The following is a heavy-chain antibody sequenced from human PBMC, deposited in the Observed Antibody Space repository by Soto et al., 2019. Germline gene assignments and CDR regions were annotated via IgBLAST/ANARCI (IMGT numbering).Heavy chain of an antibody. D-gene: IGHD1-26*01. CDR1: GFIISSYS. Sequence: GGPLRLSCEASGFIISSYSMHWVSQAPGKGLVWVSRINDNGRRTNYADSVKGRFMMSRDNAQNTVYLQMNSLRAEDTAVYYCARDVELQSFDYWGQGILVTVSS. CDR2: INDNGRRT. J-gene: IGHJ4*02. V-gene: IGHV3-74*01. CDR3: ARDVELQSFDY.